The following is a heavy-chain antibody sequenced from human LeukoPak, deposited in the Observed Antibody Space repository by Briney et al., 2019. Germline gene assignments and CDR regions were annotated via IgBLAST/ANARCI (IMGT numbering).Heavy chain of an antibody. Sequence: GGSLRLSCAASGFTFRSYSMHWVRQAPGKGLEWVSFISSSSSHIYYADSVKGRFTISRDNAKNSLYLQMDSLRAEDTAVYYCAKAVADSSSHYWVYFDYWGQGILVTVSS. D-gene: IGHD6-13*01. J-gene: IGHJ4*02. CDR3: AKAVADSSSHYWVYFDY. V-gene: IGHV3-21*01. CDR1: GFTFRSYS. CDR2: ISSSSSHI.